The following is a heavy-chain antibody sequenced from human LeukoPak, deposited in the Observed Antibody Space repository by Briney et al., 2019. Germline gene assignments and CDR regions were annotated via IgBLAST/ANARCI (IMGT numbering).Heavy chain of an antibody. Sequence: PGGSLRLSCAASGFTVSSNYMSWVRQAPGKGLEWVSVIYSGGSTYYADSVKGRFTISRDNSKNTLYLQMNSLRAEDTAVYYCARGVSYGSGSYIGDPWGQGTLVTVSS. CDR1: GFTVSSNY. CDR2: IYSGGST. J-gene: IGHJ5*02. V-gene: IGHV3-66*01. CDR3: ARGVSYGSGSYIGDP. D-gene: IGHD3-10*01.